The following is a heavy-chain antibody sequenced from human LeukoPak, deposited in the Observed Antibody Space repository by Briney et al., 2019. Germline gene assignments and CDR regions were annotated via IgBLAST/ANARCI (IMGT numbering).Heavy chain of an antibody. J-gene: IGHJ4*02. CDR1: GFALSNYW. CDR2: IGSDGGIT. V-gene: IGHV3-74*01. CDR3: ARAYRRGYSDDFDY. D-gene: IGHD3-22*01. Sequence: GGSLRLSCAASGFALSNYWMHWVRQAPGKGLVWVSRIGSDGGITNYADSVKGRFTISRDNAKNSLYLQMNSLRGEDTALYYCARAYRRGYSDDFDYWGQGTLVTVSS.